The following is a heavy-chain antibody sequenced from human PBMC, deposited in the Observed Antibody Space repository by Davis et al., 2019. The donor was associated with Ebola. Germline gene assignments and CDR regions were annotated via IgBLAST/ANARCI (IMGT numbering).Heavy chain of an antibody. V-gene: IGHV4-34*01. Sequence: MPSETLSLTCAVSGGSFSGYHWTWIRQPPGKGLEWIGEINHSGRTNYNPSLKSRVTISVDTSKNQFSLKLNSVTAADTAVYYCARGLHWFDPWGQGTLVTVSS. J-gene: IGHJ5*02. D-gene: IGHD5-18*01. CDR1: GGSFSGYH. CDR2: INHSGRT. CDR3: ARGLHWFDP.